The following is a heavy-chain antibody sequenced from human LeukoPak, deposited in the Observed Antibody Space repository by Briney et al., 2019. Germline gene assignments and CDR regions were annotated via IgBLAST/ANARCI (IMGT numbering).Heavy chain of an antibody. J-gene: IGHJ3*02. CDR1: GFTFSSYS. CDR3: AREKDNWNDGLDAFDI. CDR2: ISSSSSTI. V-gene: IGHV3-48*04. D-gene: IGHD1-1*01. Sequence: PGGSLRLSCAASGFTFSSYSMNWVRQAPGKGLEWVSYISSSSSTIYYAGSVKGRFTISRDNAKNSLYLQMNSLRAEDTAVYYCAREKDNWNDGLDAFDIWGQGTMVTVSS.